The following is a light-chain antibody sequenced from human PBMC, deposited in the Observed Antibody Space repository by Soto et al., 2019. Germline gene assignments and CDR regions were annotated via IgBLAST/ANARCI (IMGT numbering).Light chain of an antibody. CDR2: DAS. CDR3: HQFTSYPLT. J-gene: IGKJ4*01. V-gene: IGKV1-13*02. Sequence: AIQLTQSPSSLSASVGDRVTITCRASQGINSALAWYQQKPGKAPRLLIYDASSLESGVPSRFTGSGSGTDFTLTISSLQPEDFATYYCHQFTSYPLTFGGGTKVDIK. CDR1: QGINSA.